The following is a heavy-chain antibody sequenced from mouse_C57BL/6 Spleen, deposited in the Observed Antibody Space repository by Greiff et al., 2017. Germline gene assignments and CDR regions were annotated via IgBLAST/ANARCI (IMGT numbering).Heavy chain of an antibody. V-gene: IGHV5-17*01. CDR3: AAGLLLYAMDY. CDR2: ISSGSSTI. J-gene: IGHJ4*01. CDR1: GFTFSDYG. Sequence: EVQLVESGGGLVKPGGSLKLSCAASGFTFSDYGMHWVRQAPEKGLEWVAYISSGSSTIYYADTVKGRFTISRDNAKNTLFLQMTSLRSEDTAMYYCAAGLLLYAMDYWGQGTSVTVSS. D-gene: IGHD2-3*01.